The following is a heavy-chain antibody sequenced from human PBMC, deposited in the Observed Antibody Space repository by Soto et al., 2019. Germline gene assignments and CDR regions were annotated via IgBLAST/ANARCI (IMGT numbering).Heavy chain of an antibody. D-gene: IGHD3-3*01. V-gene: IGHV4-59*01. CDR1: GGSTTSYY. CDR3: AREGGSYTNWFDP. J-gene: IGHJ5*02. CDR2: IYYSGNT. Sequence: SETLSLTCSVSGGSTTSYYWSWVRQPPGMGLEWLGHIYYSGNTNYNPSLKSRVTISVDTSKNQFSLILTSVNVADTAVYYCAREGGSYTNWFDPWGQGMLVTVSS.